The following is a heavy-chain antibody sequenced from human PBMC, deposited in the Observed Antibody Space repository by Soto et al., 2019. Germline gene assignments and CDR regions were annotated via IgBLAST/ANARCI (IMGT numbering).Heavy chain of an antibody. Sequence: GGSLRLSCAASGFTFSSSAMSWVRQAPGKGLEWVSAISGSGGGTNYADSVKGRFTVSRDNSKNSLYLQMNSLRAEDTAVYFCAKGRTPGCGGGSCTIRNGFAPWGQGTLVPVSS. CDR2: ISGSGGGT. D-gene: IGHD2-15*01. CDR3: AKGRTPGCGGGSCTIRNGFAP. V-gene: IGHV3-23*01. J-gene: IGHJ5*02. CDR1: GFTFSSSA.